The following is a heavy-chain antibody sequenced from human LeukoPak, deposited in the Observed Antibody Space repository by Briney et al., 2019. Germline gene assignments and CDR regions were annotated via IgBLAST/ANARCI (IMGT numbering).Heavy chain of an antibody. D-gene: IGHD6-19*01. V-gene: IGHV3-21*01. CDR3: ARDVAVAGTTVRGMDV. CDR2: ISSHSIYI. J-gene: IGHJ6*02. Sequence: PGGSLRLSCAASGFTFRTYSMNWVRQAPGKGLEWVSTISSHSIYIYYADSVKGRFTISRDNAKNLLYLQMNSLTAEDTAVYYCARDVAVAGTTVRGMDVWGQGTTVTISS. CDR1: GFTFRTYS.